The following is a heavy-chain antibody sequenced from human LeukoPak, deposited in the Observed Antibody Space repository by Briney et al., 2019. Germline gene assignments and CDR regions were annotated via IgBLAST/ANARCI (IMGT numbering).Heavy chain of an antibody. J-gene: IGHJ3*02. V-gene: IGHV1-69*06. CDR2: IIPIFGTA. CDR3: ARSNMGLQRAFDI. CDR1: GGTFSSYA. D-gene: IGHD6-25*01. Sequence: SSVKVSCKASGGTFSSYAISWVRQAPGQGLEWMGGIIPIFGTANYAQKFQGRVTITADKSTSTAYMELSSLRSEDTAVYYCARSNMGLQRAFDIWGQGTMVTVSS.